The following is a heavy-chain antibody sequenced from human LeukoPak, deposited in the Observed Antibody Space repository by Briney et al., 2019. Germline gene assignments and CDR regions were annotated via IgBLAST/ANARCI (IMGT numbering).Heavy chain of an antibody. D-gene: IGHD3-22*01. J-gene: IGHJ6*03. CDR3: ARDYFDSSDYPQTYYRDV. CDR2: ISSTSTFI. Sequence: GGSLRLSCAVSAFTFSNYGMNWVRQAPGKGLEWVASISSTSTFIYSADSVKGRFTISRDTAKNSLFLQMNSLRAEDTAIYYCARDYFDSSDYPQTYYRDVWGKGTTVTVSS. V-gene: IGHV3-21*01. CDR1: AFTFSNYG.